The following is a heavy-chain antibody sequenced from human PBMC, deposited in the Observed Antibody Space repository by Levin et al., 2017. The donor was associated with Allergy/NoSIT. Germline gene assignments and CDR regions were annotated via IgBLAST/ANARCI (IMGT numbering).Heavy chain of an antibody. D-gene: IGHD4-11*01. J-gene: IGHJ4*02. CDR2: ISSSSSYI. CDR3: ARDPTAFPFDY. Sequence: SGGSLRLSCAASGFTFSSYSMNWVRQAPGKGLEWVSSISSSSSYIYYADSVKGRFTISRDNAKNSLYLQMNSLRAEDTAVYYCARDPTAFPFDYWGQGTLVTVSS. V-gene: IGHV3-21*01. CDR1: GFTFSSYS.